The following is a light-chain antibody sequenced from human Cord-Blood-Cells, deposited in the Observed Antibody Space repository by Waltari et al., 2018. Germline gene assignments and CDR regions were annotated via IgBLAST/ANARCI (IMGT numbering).Light chain of an antibody. J-gene: IGLJ3*02. V-gene: IGLV2-8*01. CDR2: EVS. Sequence: QSALTQPPSASGSPGQSVTIPCTGTSSDVGGYNYVSWYQQHPGKAPKLMSYEVSKRPSGVPDRFSGSKSGNTASLTVSGLQAEDEADYYCSSYAGSNNWVCGGGTKLTVL. CDR3: SSYAGSNNWV. CDR1: SSDVGGYNY.